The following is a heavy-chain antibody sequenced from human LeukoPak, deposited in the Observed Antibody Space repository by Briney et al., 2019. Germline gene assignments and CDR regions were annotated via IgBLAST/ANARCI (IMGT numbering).Heavy chain of an antibody. D-gene: IGHD3-10*01. CDR3: ARGTTMVRGAMNWFDP. Sequence: PGGSLRLSCAASGFTFSSYWMHWVRQAPGKGLVWVSRINSDGSSTSYADSVKGRFTISRDNAKNTLYLQMNSLRAEDTAVYYCARGTTMVRGAMNWFDPWDQGTLVTVSS. CDR1: GFTFSSYW. CDR2: INSDGSST. V-gene: IGHV3-74*01. J-gene: IGHJ5*02.